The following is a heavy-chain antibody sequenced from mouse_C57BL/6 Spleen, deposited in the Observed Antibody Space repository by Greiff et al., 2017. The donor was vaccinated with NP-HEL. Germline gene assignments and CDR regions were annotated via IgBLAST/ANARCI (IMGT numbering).Heavy chain of an antibody. CDR1: GFTFSSYA. Sequence: EVKLQESGGGLVKPGGSLKLSCAASGFTFSSYAMSWVRQTPEKRLEWVATISDGGSYTYYPDNVKGRFTISRDNAKNNLYLQMSHLKSEDTAMYYCARLYLDYFDYWGQGTTLTVSS. D-gene: IGHD5-5*01. V-gene: IGHV5-4*03. CDR2: ISDGGSYT. J-gene: IGHJ2*01. CDR3: ARLYLDYFDY.